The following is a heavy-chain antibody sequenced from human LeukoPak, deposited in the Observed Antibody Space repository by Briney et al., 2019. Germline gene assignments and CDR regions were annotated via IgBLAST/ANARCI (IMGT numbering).Heavy chain of an antibody. J-gene: IGHJ6*03. Sequence: SETLSLTCTVSGGSISSYYWSWIRQPPGKGLEWIGYIYYSGSTNYNPSLKSRVTISVDTSKNQFSLKLSSVTAADTAVYYCARVGGSKLNYYYYYMDVWGKGTTVTISS. CDR2: IYYSGST. V-gene: IGHV4-59*01. D-gene: IGHD3-16*01. CDR1: GGSISSYY. CDR3: ARVGGSKLNYYYYYMDV.